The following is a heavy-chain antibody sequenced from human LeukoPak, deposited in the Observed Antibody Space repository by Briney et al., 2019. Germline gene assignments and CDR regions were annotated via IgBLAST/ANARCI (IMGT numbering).Heavy chain of an antibody. CDR2: IYHSGST. CDR1: GGSISSYY. Sequence: SETLSLTCTVSGGSISSYYWSWIRQPPGKGLEWIGYIYHSGSTNYNPSLKSRVTISVDTSKNQFSLKPSSVTAADTAVYYCVRAYLGYYYGMDVWGQGTTVTVTS. J-gene: IGHJ6*02. CDR3: VRAYLGYYYGMDV. V-gene: IGHV4-59*01.